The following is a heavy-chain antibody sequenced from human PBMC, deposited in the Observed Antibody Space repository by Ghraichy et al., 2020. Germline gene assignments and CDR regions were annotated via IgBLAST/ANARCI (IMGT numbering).Heavy chain of an antibody. D-gene: IGHD3-10*01. V-gene: IGHV3-15*01. CDR3: TTGGITMVRGVILSWFDP. CDR2: IKSKTDGGTT. CDR1: GFTFSNAW. Sequence: GGSLRLSCAASGFTFSNAWMSWVRQAPGKGLEWVGRIKSKTDGGTTDYAAPVKGRFTISRDDSKNTLYLQMNSLKTEDTAVYYCTTGGITMVRGVILSWFDPWGQGTLVTVSS. J-gene: IGHJ5*02.